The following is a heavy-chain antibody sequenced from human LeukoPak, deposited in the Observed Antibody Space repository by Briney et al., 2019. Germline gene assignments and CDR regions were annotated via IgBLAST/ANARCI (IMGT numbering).Heavy chain of an antibody. CDR1: GFTFSSYS. D-gene: IGHD6-13*01. J-gene: IGHJ3*02. CDR2: ISSSSSYI. Sequence: PGGSLRLSCAASGFTFSSYSMNWVRQAPGKWLEWVSSISSSSSYIYYADSVKGRFTISRDNAKNSLYLQMNSLRAEDTAVYYCARESRTLPGIAAAGMTSDAFDIWGQGTMVTVSS. CDR3: ARESRTLPGIAAAGMTSDAFDI. V-gene: IGHV3-21*01.